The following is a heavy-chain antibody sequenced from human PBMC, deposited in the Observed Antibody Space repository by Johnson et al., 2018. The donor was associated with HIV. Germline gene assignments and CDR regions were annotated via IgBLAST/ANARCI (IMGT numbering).Heavy chain of an antibody. V-gene: IGHV3-33*01. J-gene: IGHJ3*02. CDR3: STVGYDFWSGFLGHDAFDM. CDR1: GFTFSSYG. CDR2: IWYDGSNK. D-gene: IGHD3-3*01. Sequence: QEQLVESGGGVVQPGRSLRLSCAASGFTFSSYGMHWVRQAPGTGLEWVAVIWYDGSNKYYADSVKGRFTISRHNSKNMLYLQMKSLKTEDTAVYYCSTVGYDFWSGFLGHDAFDMWGQGTMVTVSS.